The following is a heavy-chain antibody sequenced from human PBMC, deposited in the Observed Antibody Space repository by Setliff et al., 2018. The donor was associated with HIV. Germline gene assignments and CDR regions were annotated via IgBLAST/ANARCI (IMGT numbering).Heavy chain of an antibody. V-gene: IGHV3-30*02. CDR3: TKNLYRSPWSPLDY. CDR2: IRYDDTYK. D-gene: IGHD6-19*01. Sequence: PGESLKLSCATSGFTFSYYGMHWVRQAPGKGLDWVAFIRYDDTYKYYADSVKGRFTISRDNSKNTLYLQMNSLRAEDTAVYYCTKNLYRSPWSPLDYWGQGTLVTVSS. J-gene: IGHJ4*02. CDR1: GFTFSYYG.